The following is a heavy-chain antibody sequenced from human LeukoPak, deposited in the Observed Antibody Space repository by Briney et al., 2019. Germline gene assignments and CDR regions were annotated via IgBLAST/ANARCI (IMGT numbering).Heavy chain of an antibody. CDR1: GYTFTGYY. J-gene: IGHJ4*02. V-gene: IGHV1-2*02. CDR2: INPNSGGT. D-gene: IGHD6-13*01. CDR3: ARVRSWTYFDY. Sequence: GASVKVSCKAAGYTFTGYYMHWGRQGPGQGLEWMGWINPNSGGTNYAQKSQGRVTMTRDTSISTAYMELSRLRSDDTAVYYCARVRSWTYFDYWGQGTLVTVSS.